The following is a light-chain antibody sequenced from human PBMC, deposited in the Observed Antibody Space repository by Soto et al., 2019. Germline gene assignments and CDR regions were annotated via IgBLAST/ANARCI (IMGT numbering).Light chain of an antibody. CDR3: QQFYSYPFT. CDR2: AAS. V-gene: IGKV1-8*01. J-gene: IGKJ3*01. CDR1: LAISTY. Sequence: AIRMTQSPSSLSASTGDRVTITCRASLAISTYLAWYQQKPGKAPKLLISAASTLQSGVPSRFSGSGSGTDFTLTISRLQSEDFATYYCQQFYSYPFTFGPGTKVDIK.